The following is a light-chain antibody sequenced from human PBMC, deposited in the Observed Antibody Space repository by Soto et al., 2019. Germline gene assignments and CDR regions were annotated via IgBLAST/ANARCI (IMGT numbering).Light chain of an antibody. CDR1: ENISRW. J-gene: IGKJ1*01. CDR3: QQYET. Sequence: DIQMTQSPSTLPASVGEIFTITCRASENISRWLAWYQQKPGKAPKLLIYDASRLESGVPSRFSGSGSGTEFTLTISSLQPDDFATYYCQQYETFGQGTKVDIK. CDR2: DAS. V-gene: IGKV1-5*01.